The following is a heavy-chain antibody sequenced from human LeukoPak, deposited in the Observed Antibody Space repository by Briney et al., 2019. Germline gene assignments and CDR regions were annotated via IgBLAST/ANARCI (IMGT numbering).Heavy chain of an antibody. CDR3: ARMYCSSTSCPNWFDP. J-gene: IGHJ5*02. Sequence: GGSLRLSCAASGFTFSSYSMNWVRQAPGKGLEWVSSISSSGSYIYYADSVKGRFTISRDNAKNSLYLQMNSLRAEDTAVYYCARMYCSSTSCPNWFDPWGQGTLVTVSS. D-gene: IGHD2-2*01. CDR1: GFTFSSYS. CDR2: ISSSGSYI. V-gene: IGHV3-21*01.